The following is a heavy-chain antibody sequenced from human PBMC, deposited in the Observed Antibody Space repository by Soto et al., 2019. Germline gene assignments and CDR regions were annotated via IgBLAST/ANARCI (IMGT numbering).Heavy chain of an antibody. CDR3: ARDGYNPYWFLT. CDR2: LYSGGHT. J-gene: IGHJ5*02. V-gene: IGHV3-53*02. D-gene: IGHD1-20*01. Sequence: QLVETGGGLIQPGGSLRLSCAASGLTVSTNYMSWVRQAPGKGLEWVSTLYSGGHTYYADSVKGRFTISRDDSKNTLYLQMNSLRAEHTAMSYCARDGYNPYWFLTWGQGTLVTVSS. CDR1: GLTVSTNY.